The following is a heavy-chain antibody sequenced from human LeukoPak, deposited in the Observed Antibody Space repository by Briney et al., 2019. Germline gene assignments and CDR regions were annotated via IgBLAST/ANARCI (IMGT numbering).Heavy chain of an antibody. CDR1: GYTFTNFY. D-gene: IGHD6-19*01. Sequence: ASVKVSCKASGYTFTNFYMPWVRQAPGQGLEWMGIINPSGGTTTYAQKFQGRVTMTRDTSTNTVYMDLSSLRSEDTAVYYCARDVSAGSQFFDYWGQGTLVTVSS. J-gene: IGHJ4*02. CDR2: INPSGGTT. V-gene: IGHV1-46*01. CDR3: ARDVSAGSQFFDY.